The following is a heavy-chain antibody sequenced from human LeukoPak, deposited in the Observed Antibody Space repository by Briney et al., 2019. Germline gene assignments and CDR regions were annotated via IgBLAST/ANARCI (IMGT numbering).Heavy chain of an antibody. CDR3: ARSTPIVRYCSGGGCNEAGYYYYGMDV. Sequence: SVKVSCRASGGTFSSYAISWVRQAPGQGLEWMGGIIPNSGTTNYTQRFQGRVTIIADESTSTAYMELNSLISEDTAVYYCARSTPIVRYCSGGGCNEAGYYYYGMDVWGQGTTVTVSS. CDR1: GGTFSSYA. J-gene: IGHJ6*02. CDR2: IIPNSGTT. V-gene: IGHV1-69*13. D-gene: IGHD2-15*01.